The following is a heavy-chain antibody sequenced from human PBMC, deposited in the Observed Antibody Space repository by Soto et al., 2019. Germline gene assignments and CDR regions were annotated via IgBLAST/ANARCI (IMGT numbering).Heavy chain of an antibody. J-gene: IGHJ4*02. D-gene: IGHD3-16*01. CDR1: GGSISSYY. CDR3: ASLWGWSVDY. V-gene: IGHV4-59*08. Sequence: QVQLQESGPGLVKPSETLSLTCTVSGGSISSYYWSWIRQPPGKGLEWIGYIYYSGSTNYNPSLNSGVPISVDTPKDQSSLKLSSATAADTAVYYCASLWGWSVDYWGQGTLVTVSS. CDR2: IYYSGST.